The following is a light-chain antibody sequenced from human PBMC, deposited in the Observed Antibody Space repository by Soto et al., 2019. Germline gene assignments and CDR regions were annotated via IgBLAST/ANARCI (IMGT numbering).Light chain of an antibody. Sequence: QSALTQPASVSGSPGQSITISCTGTSSDVGGYNYVSWYQQHPGKAPKLIIYEVSNRPSGVSNRFSGSKSGNTASLTISGLKVEEEADYYCSSYTSSSTLVVFGGGTKLTVL. J-gene: IGLJ2*01. CDR1: SSDVGGYNY. CDR3: SSYTSSSTLVV. V-gene: IGLV2-14*01. CDR2: EVS.